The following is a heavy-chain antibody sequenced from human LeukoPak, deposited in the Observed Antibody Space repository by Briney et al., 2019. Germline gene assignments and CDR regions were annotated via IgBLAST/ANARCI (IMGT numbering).Heavy chain of an antibody. CDR1: GYTFTRYY. D-gene: IGHD6-19*01. V-gene: IGHV1-2*02. CDR3: ARGRIAVAGPRSPVNY. CDR2: INPNSGGT. J-gene: IGHJ4*02. Sequence: ASVKVSCKASGYTFTRYYMHWVRQAPGQGLEWMGWINPNSGGTNYAQKFQGRVTMTRDTSISTAYMELSRLRSDDTAVYYCARGRIAVAGPRSPVNYWGQGTLVTVSS.